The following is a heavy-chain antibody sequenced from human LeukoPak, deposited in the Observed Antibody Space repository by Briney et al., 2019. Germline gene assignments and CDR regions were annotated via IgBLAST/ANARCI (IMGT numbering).Heavy chain of an antibody. Sequence: PGGSLRLSCAASGFTFSTYTMNWVRQAPGKGLEWVSYISSSSSTIYYADSVKGRFTISRDNAKNTLYLQMNSLRADDTAVYYCAGGPWRSDTGGYVFDYWGQGTLVTVSS. D-gene: IGHD3-22*01. CDR1: GFTFSTYT. V-gene: IGHV3-48*04. CDR2: ISSSSSTI. CDR3: AGGPWRSDTGGYVFDY. J-gene: IGHJ4*02.